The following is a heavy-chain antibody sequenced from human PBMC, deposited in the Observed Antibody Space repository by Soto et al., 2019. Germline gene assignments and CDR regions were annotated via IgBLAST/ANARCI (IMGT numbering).Heavy chain of an antibody. CDR2: INPSGGST. CDR1: GYTFTSYY. D-gene: IGHD3-16*01. V-gene: IGHV1-46*03. CDR3: ASRSNYVWCLPDYHYGMDV. Sequence: ASVKVSCKASGYTFTSYYMHWVRQAPGQGLEWMGIINPSGGSTSYAQKFQGRVTMTRDTSTSTVYMELSSLRSEDTAVYYCASRSNYVWCLPDYHYGMDVWGRGTTVTGSS. J-gene: IGHJ6*02.